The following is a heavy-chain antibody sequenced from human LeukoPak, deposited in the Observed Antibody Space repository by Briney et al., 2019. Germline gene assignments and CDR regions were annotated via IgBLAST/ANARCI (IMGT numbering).Heavy chain of an antibody. Sequence: GIIPIFGTENYAQKFQGRDTINADESKSTAYREVSRLRSEDTAVYYCARRPFGGSYEYFDYWGQGTLVTVSS. CDR3: ARRPFGGSYEYFDY. V-gene: IGHV1-69*01. CDR2: IIPIFGTE. J-gene: IGHJ4*02. D-gene: IGHD1-26*01.